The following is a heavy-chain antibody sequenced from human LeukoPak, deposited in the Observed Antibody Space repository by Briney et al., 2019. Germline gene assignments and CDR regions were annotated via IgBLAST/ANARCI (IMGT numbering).Heavy chain of an antibody. CDR1: GGSISSYY. Sequence: SETLSLTCTVSGGSISSYYWSWIRQPAGKGLEWIGRIYTSGSTNYNPSLKSRVTMSVDTSKNQFSLKLNSVTAADTVVYYCASSIAVAGTPKRGAFDIWGQGTMVTVSS. D-gene: IGHD6-19*01. V-gene: IGHV4-4*07. J-gene: IGHJ3*02. CDR2: IYTSGST. CDR3: ASSIAVAGTPKRGAFDI.